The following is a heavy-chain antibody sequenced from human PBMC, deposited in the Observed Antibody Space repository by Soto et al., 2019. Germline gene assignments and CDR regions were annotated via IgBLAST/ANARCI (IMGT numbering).Heavy chain of an antibody. Sequence: EVQLVESGGGLVQPGGSLRLSCAASGFTFSSYWMHWVRQAPGKGLVWVSRINSDGSSTSYADSVKGRFTISRDNAKNTLYLQMNSLRAEDTAVYYCARVRSLERRNDAFDIWGQGTMVTVSS. J-gene: IGHJ3*02. CDR1: GFTFSSYW. V-gene: IGHV3-74*01. CDR3: ARVRSLERRNDAFDI. D-gene: IGHD1-1*01. CDR2: INSDGSST.